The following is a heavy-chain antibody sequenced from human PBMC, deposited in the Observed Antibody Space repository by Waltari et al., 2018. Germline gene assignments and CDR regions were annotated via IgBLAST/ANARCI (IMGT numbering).Heavy chain of an antibody. V-gene: IGHV3-23*04. Sequence: EVQLVESGGGLVQPGGSLRLSCVASGFTFSSSAMNWVRQAPGKGLEWVSGINGGGGNTYSADVVKGRFIVSRDNSKNTLYLQMNRLGAEDTAVYFCAKGYYSRVDYWGQGILVTVSS. CDR3: AKGYYSRVDY. CDR1: GFTFSSSA. D-gene: IGHD3-22*01. J-gene: IGHJ4*02. CDR2: INGGGGNT.